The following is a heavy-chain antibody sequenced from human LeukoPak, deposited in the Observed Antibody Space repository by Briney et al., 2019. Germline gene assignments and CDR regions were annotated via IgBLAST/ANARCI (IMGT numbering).Heavy chain of an antibody. J-gene: IGHJ5*02. CDR1: RYTFTGYY. Sequence: ASVKVSCKASRYTFTGYYMHWVRQAPGQGLEWMGWINPDSGGTNYAQKLQGRVTITRDTSITTAYMKLSRLRSDDTAVYYCARARGEVVPAAEGFDPWGQGTLVTVSS. D-gene: IGHD2-2*01. CDR2: INPDSGGT. CDR3: ARARGEVVPAAEGFDP. V-gene: IGHV1-2*02.